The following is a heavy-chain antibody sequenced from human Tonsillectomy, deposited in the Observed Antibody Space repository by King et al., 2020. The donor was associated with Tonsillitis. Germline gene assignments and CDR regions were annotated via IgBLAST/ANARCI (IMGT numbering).Heavy chain of an antibody. CDR1: GFTFGEYA. J-gene: IGHJ4*02. Sequence: VQLVESGGHLVQPGRSLRLSCTGSGFTFGEYAMSWFRQAPGKGLEWVCFIRSKGYGGTPECAASVKGRFTISRDDSKSIAYLQMKSLKIEDTAVYYCTRGGGGYSGSWYFDHWGQGTLVTASS. CDR2: IRSKGYGGTP. CDR3: TRGGGGYSGSWYFDH. D-gene: IGHD6-13*01. V-gene: IGHV3-49*03.